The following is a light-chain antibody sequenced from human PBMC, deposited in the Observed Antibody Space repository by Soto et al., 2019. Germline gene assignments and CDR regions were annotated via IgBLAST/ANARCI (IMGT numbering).Light chain of an antibody. Sequence: SALPRPASVSGAPGQSITISCSGTSSDIGSYNHVAWYQQFPGKSPKLMIYAVSDRPAGVSDRFSGSESGITASLTISGLQTEDEADYYCISYTDMQSYSFGTGTKAPS. CDR1: SSDIGSYNH. CDR2: AVS. J-gene: IGLJ1*01. CDR3: ISYTDMQSYS. V-gene: IGLV2-14*03.